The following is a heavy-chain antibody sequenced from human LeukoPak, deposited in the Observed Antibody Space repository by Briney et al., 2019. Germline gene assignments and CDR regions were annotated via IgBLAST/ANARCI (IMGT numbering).Heavy chain of an antibody. D-gene: IGHD6-19*01. Sequence: GGSLRLSCAASGFTVSSNDMSWVRQAPGKGLEWVAAISYDGSNKNYADSVKGRFTISRDNSKNTLYLQMNSLRAEDTAVYYCARGVRIAVAGYIDYWGQGTLVTVSS. V-gene: IGHV3-30*03. CDR3: ARGVRIAVAGYIDY. J-gene: IGHJ4*02. CDR2: ISYDGSNK. CDR1: GFTVSSND.